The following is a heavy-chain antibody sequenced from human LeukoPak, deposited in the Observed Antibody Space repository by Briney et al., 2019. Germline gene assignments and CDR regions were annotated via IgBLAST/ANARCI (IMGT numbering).Heavy chain of an antibody. D-gene: IGHD6-13*01. CDR1: GFTFSSYA. J-gene: IGHJ5*02. V-gene: IGHV3-30-3*01. CDR2: ISYDGSNK. Sequence: GGSLGLSCAASGFTFSSYAMHWVRQAPGKGLEWVAVISYDGSNKYYADSVKGRFTISRDNSKNTLYLQMNSLRAEDTAVYYCARDGYSSSWYPESPWGQGTLVTVSS. CDR3: ARDGYSSSWYPESP.